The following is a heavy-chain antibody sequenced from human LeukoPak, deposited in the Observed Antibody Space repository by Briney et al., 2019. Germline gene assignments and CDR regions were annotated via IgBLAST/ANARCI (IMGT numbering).Heavy chain of an antibody. CDR3: ARDLYCGGDCYSGRNWFDP. CDR2: IIPIFGTA. J-gene: IGHJ5*02. Sequence: SVKVSCKASGGTFSSYAISWLRQAPGQGLEWMGGIIPIFGTANYAQKFQGRVTITADESTSTAYMELSSLRSEDTAVYYCARDLYCGGDCYSGRNWFDPWGQGTLVTVSS. CDR1: GGTFSSYA. V-gene: IGHV1-69*01. D-gene: IGHD2-21*01.